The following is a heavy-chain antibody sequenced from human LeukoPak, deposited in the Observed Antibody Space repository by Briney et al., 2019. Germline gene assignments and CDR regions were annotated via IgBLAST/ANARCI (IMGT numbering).Heavy chain of an antibody. V-gene: IGHV1-46*01. D-gene: IGHD1-26*01. CDR3: ARGTWEAAATPHSFDT. Sequence: ASVKVSCKASGYTFTSYYMHWVRQAPGQGLEWMGIINPSGGSTSYAQKFQGRVTMITDTSTSTVYMELRSLRYDDTAVYYRARGTWEAAATPHSFDTWGQGTLVTVSS. CDR2: INPSGGST. CDR1: GYTFTSYY. J-gene: IGHJ4*02.